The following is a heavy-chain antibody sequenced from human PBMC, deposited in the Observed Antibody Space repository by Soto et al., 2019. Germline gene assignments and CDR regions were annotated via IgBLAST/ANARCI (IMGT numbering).Heavy chain of an antibody. CDR2: ISYDGSNK. Sequence: GGSLRLSCAASGFTFSSYGMHWVRQDPGKGLEWVAVISYDGSNKYYADSVKGRFTISRDNSKNTLYLQMNSLRAEDTAVYYCAKDIVATITGYFDYWGQGTLVTVSS. J-gene: IGHJ4*02. V-gene: IGHV3-30*18. D-gene: IGHD5-12*01. CDR3: AKDIVATITGYFDY. CDR1: GFTFSSYG.